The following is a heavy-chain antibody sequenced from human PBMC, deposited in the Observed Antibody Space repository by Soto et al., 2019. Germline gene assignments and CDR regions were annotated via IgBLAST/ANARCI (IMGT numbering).Heavy chain of an antibody. CDR3: AKDRRDGDFMHILVVDF. D-gene: IGHD2-15*01. Sequence: QVQLVESGGGVVQPGGSLRLSCATSGFSLSSYAMHWVRQAPGKGLEWVALMSYDETKKYYADSVKGRFNISRDTSKNTLFLQMNNLRVEYTAVYYCAKDRRDGDFMHILVVDFWGQGALVTVSS. J-gene: IGHJ4*02. CDR1: GFSLSSYA. V-gene: IGHV3-30*18. CDR2: MSYDETKK.